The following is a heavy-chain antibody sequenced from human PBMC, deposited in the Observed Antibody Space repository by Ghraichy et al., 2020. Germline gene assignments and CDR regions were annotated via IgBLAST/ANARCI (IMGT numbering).Heavy chain of an antibody. CDR3: ARRLYDGHAY. CDR2: IYYSGST. CDR1: GSSIINSDYY. D-gene: IGHD3-16*01. Sequence: SETLSLTCTVSGSSIINSDYYWGWIRQPPGRGPEWIGSIYYSGSTYYNPSLKGRATISVDTSKNQFSLTLGSMTPADTAVYSCARRLYDGHAYWGQGSLVTVPS. J-gene: IGHJ4*02. V-gene: IGHV4-39*01.